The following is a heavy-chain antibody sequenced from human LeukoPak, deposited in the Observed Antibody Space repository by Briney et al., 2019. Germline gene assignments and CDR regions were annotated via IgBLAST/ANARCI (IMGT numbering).Heavy chain of an antibody. CDR1: GGTFSSYA. D-gene: IGHD3-22*01. V-gene: IGHV1-69*13. CDR3: ATGSPTYYYDSSGL. J-gene: IGHJ4*02. CDR2: IIPIFGTA. Sequence: SVKVSCKASGGTFSSYAISWVRQAPGQGLEWMGGIIPIFGTANYAQKFQGRVTITADESTSTAHMELSSLRSEDTAVYYCATGSPTYYYDSSGLWGQGTLVTVSS.